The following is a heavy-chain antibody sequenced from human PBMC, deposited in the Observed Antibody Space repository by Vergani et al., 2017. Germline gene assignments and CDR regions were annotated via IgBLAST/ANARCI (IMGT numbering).Heavy chain of an antibody. V-gene: IGHV3-11*01. CDR3: TRGGGPTDGWCDP. D-gene: IGHD6-25*01. CDR1: GFTFSNYY. CDR2: MSTSRSV. J-gene: IGHJ5*02. Sequence: QVQLVESGGGVVQPGRSLRLSCAASGFTFSNYYMSWIRQAPGKGLEWVSYMSTSRSVLYADSLKGRIAISRDNAKNSLYLQINSLRADDTAVYYCTRGGGPTDGWCDPWGQGTQVTVSS.